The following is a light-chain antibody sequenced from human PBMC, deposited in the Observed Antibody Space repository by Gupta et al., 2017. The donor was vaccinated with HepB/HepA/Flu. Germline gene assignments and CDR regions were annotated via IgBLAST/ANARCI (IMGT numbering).Light chain of an antibody. CDR2: AAS. CDR1: QSIGTS. V-gene: IGKV1-39*01. J-gene: IGKJ1*01. Sequence: DIEMTQSPSSLSASVGDSVTITCRPIQSIGTSLNWYQQRPGRAPNLLISAASTLQSGVPSRFSGSGSGTEFTLTIDGLRPEDVATYYCQQSFSVPPWTFGQGTKVEI. CDR3: QQSFSVPPWT.